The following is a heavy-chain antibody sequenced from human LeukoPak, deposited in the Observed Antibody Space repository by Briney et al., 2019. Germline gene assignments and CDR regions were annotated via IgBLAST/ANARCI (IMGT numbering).Heavy chain of an antibody. CDR3: AKDGSSGWSYYFDY. V-gene: IGHV3-23*01. CDR1: GFTFSSYA. Sequence: GGSLRLSCAASGFTFSSYAMSWVRQAPGKGLEWVSAISGSGGSTYYADSVKGRFTISRDNSKNTLYLQMNSLRAEDTALYFCAKDGSSGWSYYFDYWGQGTLVTVSS. D-gene: IGHD6-19*01. J-gene: IGHJ4*02. CDR2: ISGSGGST.